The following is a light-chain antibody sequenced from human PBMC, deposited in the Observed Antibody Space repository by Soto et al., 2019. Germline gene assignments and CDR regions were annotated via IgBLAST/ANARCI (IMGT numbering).Light chain of an antibody. CDR2: GAH. V-gene: IGKV1-9*01. CDR1: QYISSY. CDR3: QQLNSYPLS. J-gene: IGKJ4*01. Sequence: DIQLTQSPSLLSASVGDRVTITCRASQYISSYLAWYQQKPGRAPELLIHGAHSLHSGVPSRFSGSGSGTEFSLTISSLQPEDFATYYCQQLNSYPLSFGGGTKVDIK.